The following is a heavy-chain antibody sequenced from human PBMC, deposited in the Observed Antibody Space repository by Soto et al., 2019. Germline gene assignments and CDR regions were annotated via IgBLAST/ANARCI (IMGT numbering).Heavy chain of an antibody. Sequence: GGSLRLSCAASGFTFSSYAMSWVRQAPGKGLEWVSAISGSGGSTYYADSVKGRFTISRDNSKNTLYLQMNSLRAEDTAVYYCAKDRPLASYIVVVVAATHDAFDIWGQGTMVTVSS. J-gene: IGHJ3*02. CDR2: ISGSGGST. V-gene: IGHV3-23*01. CDR3: AKDRPLASYIVVVVAATHDAFDI. D-gene: IGHD2-15*01. CDR1: GFTFSSYA.